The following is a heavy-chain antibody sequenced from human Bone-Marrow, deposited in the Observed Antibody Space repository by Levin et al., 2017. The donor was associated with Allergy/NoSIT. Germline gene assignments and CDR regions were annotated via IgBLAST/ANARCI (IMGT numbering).Heavy chain of an antibody. CDR2: IYSSGST. CDR3: ARASYDCNYAFDS. CDR1: CGSIPSGTHY. D-gene: IGHD2-21*02. J-gene: IGHJ4*02. Sequence: SQTLSLTCTLSCGSIPSGTHYWSWIRQLPGKDLEWIGYIYSSGSTNYGPSLRSRASISMDTSKSQFSLKVTSVTAADTGVYYCARASYDCNYAFDSWGQGALVTVSS. V-gene: IGHV4-31*03.